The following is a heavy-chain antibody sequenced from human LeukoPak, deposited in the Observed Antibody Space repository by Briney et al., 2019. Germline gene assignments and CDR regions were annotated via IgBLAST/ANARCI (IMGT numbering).Heavy chain of an antibody. CDR1: GGSISSYY. J-gene: IGHJ4*02. Sequence: KPSETLSLTCTVSGGSISSYYWSWIRQPPGKGLEWIGYIYYSGSTNYNPSLKSRVTISVDTSKNQFSLKLSSVTAVDTAVYYCARGYYYGSGSYYSPWGQGALVTVSS. V-gene: IGHV4-59*01. CDR2: IYYSGST. D-gene: IGHD3-10*01. CDR3: ARGYYYGSGSYYSP.